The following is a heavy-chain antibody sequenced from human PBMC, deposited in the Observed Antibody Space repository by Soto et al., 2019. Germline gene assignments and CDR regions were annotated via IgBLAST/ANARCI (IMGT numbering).Heavy chain of an antibody. D-gene: IGHD3-22*01. J-gene: IGHJ4*02. Sequence: PGGSLRLSCAASGFTFSSYAMSWVRQAPGKGLEWVSAISGSGGSTYYADSVKGRSTISRDNSKNTLYLQMNSLRAEDTAVYYCAKENKPWYYDSSGYNNLFDYWGQGTLVTVSS. CDR2: ISGSGGST. V-gene: IGHV3-23*01. CDR3: AKENKPWYYDSSGYNNLFDY. CDR1: GFTFSSYA.